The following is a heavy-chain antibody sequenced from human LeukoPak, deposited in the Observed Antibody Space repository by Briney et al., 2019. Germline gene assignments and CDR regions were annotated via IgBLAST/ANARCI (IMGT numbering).Heavy chain of an antibody. CDR3: ARSKAHLSTSWYGTWFDP. CDR1: GYSVSGGYY. V-gene: IGHV4-38-2*02. D-gene: IGHD2-2*01. J-gene: IGHJ5*02. CDR2: MYHSGDT. Sequence: SETLSLTCTVSGYSVSGGYYWGWIRQPPGKGLEWIGSMYHSGDTYYNPSLKSRVTISVDTSKNQLSLKLSSVTAADTTVYYCARSKAHLSTSWYGTWFDPWGQGTLVTVSS.